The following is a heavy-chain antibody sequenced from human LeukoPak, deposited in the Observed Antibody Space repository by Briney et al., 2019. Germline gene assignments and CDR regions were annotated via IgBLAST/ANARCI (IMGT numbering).Heavy chain of an antibody. CDR2: IYPGDSDT. J-gene: IGHJ4*02. V-gene: IGHV5-51*01. CDR3: ARHTYYYDSSGYYTGIDY. Sequence: GESLKISCQGSGYSFTSYWIGWVRQLPGKGLEWMGIIYPGDSDTRYSPSFQGQVTISADKSISTAYLQWSSLKASDTAMYYCARHTYYYDSSGYYTGIDYWGQGTLVTVSS. D-gene: IGHD3-22*01. CDR1: GYSFTSYW.